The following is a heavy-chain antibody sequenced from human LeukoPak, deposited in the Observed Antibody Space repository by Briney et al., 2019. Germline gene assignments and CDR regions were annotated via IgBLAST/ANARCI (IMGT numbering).Heavy chain of an antibody. J-gene: IGHJ3*02. CDR3: ATGATSGSEAFDI. CDR1: GFTFSNYG. D-gene: IGHD1-26*01. CDR2: IWFDGINK. Sequence: GGSLRPSCAASGFTFSNYGMHWVRQAPGKGLEWVAVIWFDGINKYYADSVKGRFTISRDNSKNTLFLQMNSLRAEDTAVYYCATGATSGSEAFDIWGQGTMVTVSS. V-gene: IGHV3-33*01.